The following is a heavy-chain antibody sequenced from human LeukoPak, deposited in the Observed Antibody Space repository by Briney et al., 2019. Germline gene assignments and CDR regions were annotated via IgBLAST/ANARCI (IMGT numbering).Heavy chain of an antibody. D-gene: IGHD1-26*01. CDR2: IYPGDSDT. CDR3: ARDGKSGSYLPTDFDY. CDR1: GYSFTSYW. J-gene: IGHJ4*02. Sequence: GESLKISRKGSGYSFTSYWIGWVRQVPGKGLEWMGIIYPGDSDTRYSPSFQGQVTISADKSISTAYLQWSSLKASDTAMYYCARDGKSGSYLPTDFDYWGQGTLVTVSS. V-gene: IGHV5-51*01.